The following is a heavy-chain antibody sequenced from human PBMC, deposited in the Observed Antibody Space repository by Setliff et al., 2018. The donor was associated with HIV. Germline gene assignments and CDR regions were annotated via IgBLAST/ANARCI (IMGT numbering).Heavy chain of an antibody. CDR3: ARDQSDWFY. CDR1: GVSISNYY. D-gene: IGHD3-3*01. V-gene: IGHV4-59*01. Sequence: PSETLSLTCTVSGVSISNYYWSWIRQPPGKGLEWIGYMYYSGNTNYNPSLKSRVTISVDTSKSLFSLKLNSVTAADTAVYYCARDQSDWFYWGQGTLVTVSS. CDR2: MYYSGNT. J-gene: IGHJ4*02.